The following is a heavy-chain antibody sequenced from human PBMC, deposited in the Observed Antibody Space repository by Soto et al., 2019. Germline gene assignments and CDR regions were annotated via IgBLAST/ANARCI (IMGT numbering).Heavy chain of an antibody. CDR1: GGTFSSYA. D-gene: IGHD3-9*01. CDR3: ARGIGPPPYDILTGSFSGMDV. Sequence: ASVKVSCKASGGTFSSYAISWVRQAPGQGLEWMGGIIPIFGTANYAQKFQGRVTITADESTSTAYMELSSLRSEDTAVYYCARGIGPPPYDILTGSFSGMDVWGQGTTVTVSS. CDR2: IIPIFGTA. V-gene: IGHV1-69*13. J-gene: IGHJ6*02.